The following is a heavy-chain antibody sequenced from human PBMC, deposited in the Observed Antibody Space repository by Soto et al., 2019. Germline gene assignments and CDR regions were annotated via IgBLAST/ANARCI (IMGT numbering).Heavy chain of an antibody. V-gene: IGHV4-61*01. CDR1: GGSVSSGSYY. J-gene: IGHJ2*01. D-gene: IGHD5-12*01. CDR3: ARAGDGYTNPPWYFDL. Sequence: QVQLQESGPGLVKPSETLSLTCTVSGGSVSSGSYYWSWIRQPPGKGLEWIGYIYYSGSTNYNPSLKSRVTISVDTSKNQFSLKLSSVTAADTAVYYCARAGDGYTNPPWYFDLWGRGTLVTVSS. CDR2: IYYSGST.